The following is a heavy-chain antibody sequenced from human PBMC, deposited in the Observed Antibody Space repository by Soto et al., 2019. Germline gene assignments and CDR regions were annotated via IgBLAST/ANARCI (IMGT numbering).Heavy chain of an antibody. CDR1: GFTFTSSA. CDR3: AAGYYDSSGYYYLSDDFDI. J-gene: IGHJ3*02. Sequence: SVKVSCKASGFTFTSSAVQWVRQARGQRLEWIGWIVVGSGNTNYAQKFQERVTITRDMSTSTAYMELSSLRSEDTAVYYCAAGYYDSSGYYYLSDDFDIWGQGKMVTVSS. D-gene: IGHD3-22*01. V-gene: IGHV1-58*01. CDR2: IVVGSGNT.